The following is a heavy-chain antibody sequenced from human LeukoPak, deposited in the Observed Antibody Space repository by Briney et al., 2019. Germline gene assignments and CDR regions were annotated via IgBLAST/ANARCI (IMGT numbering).Heavy chain of an antibody. CDR2: ISSSSSYI. CDR3: ASLGYCSGGSCYGYYYGMDV. D-gene: IGHD2-15*01. J-gene: IGHJ6*02. V-gene: IGHV3-21*04. Sequence: HPGGSLRLSCAASGFTFSSYSMNWVRQAPGKGLEWVSSISSSSSYIYYADSVKGRFTISGDNSKNTLYLQMNSLRAEDTAVYYCASLGYCSGGSCYGYYYGMDVWGQGTTVTVSS. CDR1: GFTFSSYS.